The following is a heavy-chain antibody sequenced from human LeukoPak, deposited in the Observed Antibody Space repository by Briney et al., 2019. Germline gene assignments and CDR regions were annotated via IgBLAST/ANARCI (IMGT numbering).Heavy chain of an antibody. CDR1: GFTFSDYY. CDR3: ARERRDGYNYVDY. Sequence: PGGSLRLSCAASGFTFSDYYMSWIRQAPGKGLEWVSYISSSSYTNYADSVKGRFTISRDNAKNSLYLQMNSLRAEDTAVYFCARERRDGYNYVDYWGQGTLVTVSS. CDR2: ISSSSYT. V-gene: IGHV3-11*05. D-gene: IGHD5-24*01. J-gene: IGHJ4*02.